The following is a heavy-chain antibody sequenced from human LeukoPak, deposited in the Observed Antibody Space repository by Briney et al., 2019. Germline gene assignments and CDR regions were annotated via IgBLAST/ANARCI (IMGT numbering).Heavy chain of an antibody. Sequence: SETLSLTCTVSGGSISSSSYYWGWIRQPPGKGLEWIGSIYYSGSTYYNPSLKSRVTISVDTSKNQFSLKLSSVTAADTAVYYCARREVTTSWYFDLWGRGTLVTVSS. V-gene: IGHV4-39*01. CDR2: IYYSGST. J-gene: IGHJ2*01. CDR3: ARREVTTSWYFDL. D-gene: IGHD4-17*01. CDR1: GGSISSSSYY.